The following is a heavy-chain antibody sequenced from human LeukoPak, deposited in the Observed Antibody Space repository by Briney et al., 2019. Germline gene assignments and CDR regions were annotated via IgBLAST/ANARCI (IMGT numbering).Heavy chain of an antibody. V-gene: IGHV3-23*01. CDR3: AKNMLLYQLLSGDLDY. J-gene: IGHJ4*02. D-gene: IGHD2-2*01. CDR2: ISGSGGST. CDR1: GFTFSTYS. Sequence: GGSLRLSCAASGFTFSTYSMNWVRQAPGKGLEWVSAISGSGGSTYYADSVKGRFTISRDNSKNTLYLQMNSLRAEDTAIYYCAKNMLLYQLLSGDLDYWGQGTLVTVSS.